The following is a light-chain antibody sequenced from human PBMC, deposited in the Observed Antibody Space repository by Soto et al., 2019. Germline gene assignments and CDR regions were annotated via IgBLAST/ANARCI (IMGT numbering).Light chain of an antibody. CDR3: QQYGSSPTWT. V-gene: IGKV3-20*01. CDR1: QSISSY. J-gene: IGKJ1*01. CDR2: GAS. Sequence: EIVLTQSPGTLSLSPGERATLSCRASQSISSYLAWYQQKPGQAPRLLIYGASTRVTGIPDRFSGSGSGTDFTLTISRLEPEDSAVYYCQQYGSSPTWTFGQGTKV.